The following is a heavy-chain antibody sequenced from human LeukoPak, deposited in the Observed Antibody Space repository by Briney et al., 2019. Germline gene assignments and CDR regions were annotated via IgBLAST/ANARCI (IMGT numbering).Heavy chain of an antibody. CDR3: TTEGSEFHYLLGF. CDR1: GFTFSSYG. CDR2: IWYDGSNK. V-gene: IGHV3-33*01. Sequence: GGCLRLSCAASGFTFSSYGMHWGRQAPGKGLEWVAVIWYDGSNKYYADSVKGRFTISRDNSKNTLYLQMNSLKTEDTAVYYCTTEGSEFHYLLGFWGQGTLVTVSS. D-gene: IGHD3-16*01. J-gene: IGHJ4*02.